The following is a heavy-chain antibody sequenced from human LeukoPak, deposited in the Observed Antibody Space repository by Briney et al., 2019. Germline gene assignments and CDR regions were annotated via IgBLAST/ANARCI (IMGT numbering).Heavy chain of an antibody. CDR2: IYTSGST. CDR1: GFTFSSYA. J-gene: IGHJ4*02. D-gene: IGHD4-17*01. Sequence: PGGSLRLSCAASGFTFSSYALSWVRQAPGKGLEWIGRIYTSGSTNYNPSLKSRVTISVDTSKNQFSLKLSSVTAADTAVYYCASVQDYGDYYFDYWGQGTLVTVSS. CDR3: ASVQDYGDYYFDY. V-gene: IGHV4-4*08.